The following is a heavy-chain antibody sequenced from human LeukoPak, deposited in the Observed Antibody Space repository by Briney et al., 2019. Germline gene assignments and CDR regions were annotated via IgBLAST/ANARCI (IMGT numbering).Heavy chain of an antibody. D-gene: IGHD1-20*01. J-gene: IGHJ4*02. Sequence: GGSLRLSCAASGFTFTNAWMDWVRQAPGKGLEWVGRIKSKADGETIDYAAPVKGRFTFSRDDSKNMLYLQMNSLKSEDTAVYYCSTLTSRGLSDSWGQGTLVTVSS. CDR3: STLTSRGLSDS. V-gene: IGHV3-15*07. CDR2: IKSKADGETI. CDR1: GFTFTNAW.